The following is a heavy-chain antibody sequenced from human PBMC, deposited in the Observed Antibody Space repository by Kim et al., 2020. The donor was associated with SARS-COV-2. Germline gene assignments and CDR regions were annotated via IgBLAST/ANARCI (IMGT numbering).Heavy chain of an antibody. V-gene: IGHV4-34*01. CDR3: ARGRRITMVRGVIVPADAFDI. Sequence: SETLTLTCAVYGGSFSGYYWSWIRRPPGKGLEWIGEINHSGSTNYNPSLKSRVTISVDTSKNQFSLKLSSVTAADTAVYYCARGRRITMVRGVIVPADAFDIWGQGTMVTVSS. CDR2: INHSGST. J-gene: IGHJ3*02. CDR1: GGSFSGYY. D-gene: IGHD3-10*01.